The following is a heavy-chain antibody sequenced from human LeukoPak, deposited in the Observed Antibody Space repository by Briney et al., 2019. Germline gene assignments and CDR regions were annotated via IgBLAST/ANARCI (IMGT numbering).Heavy chain of an antibody. J-gene: IGHJ4*02. D-gene: IGHD1-26*01. CDR2: IKGDESAR. CDR1: GFTFSTYW. Sequence: PGGSLRLSCAASGFTFSTYWMAWVRQAPGKGLEWVANIKGDESARHQADSVKGRFTISRDNAQNSVYLQMSSVRGEDTAVYYGARDVGGSLDYWGQGTLVTVSS. CDR3: ARDVGGSLDY. V-gene: IGHV3-7*01.